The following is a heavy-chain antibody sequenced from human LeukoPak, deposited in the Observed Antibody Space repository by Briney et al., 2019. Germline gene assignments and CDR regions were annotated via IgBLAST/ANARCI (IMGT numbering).Heavy chain of an antibody. CDR3: ARGEDRDYDSSGYYFNWFDP. CDR1: GGSFSGYY. Sequence: PSETLSLTCAVYGGSFSGYYWSWIRQPPGKGLEWIGEINHSGSTNYNPSLKSRVTISVDTSKNQFSLKLSSVTAADTAVYYCARGEDRDYDSSGYYFNWFDPWGQGTLVTVSS. D-gene: IGHD3-22*01. CDR2: INHSGST. V-gene: IGHV4-34*01. J-gene: IGHJ5*02.